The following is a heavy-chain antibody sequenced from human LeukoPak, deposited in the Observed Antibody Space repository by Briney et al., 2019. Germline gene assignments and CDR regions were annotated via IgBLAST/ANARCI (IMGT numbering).Heavy chain of an antibody. Sequence: GGSLRLSCAASGFTFSSYAMNWVRQAPGKGLEWVSSISSSSSYICYADSVKGRFTISRDNAKNSLYLQMNSLRAEDTAVYYCARDDPLAVAGTFDYWGQGTLVTVSS. V-gene: IGHV3-21*01. CDR3: ARDDPLAVAGTFDY. D-gene: IGHD6-19*01. J-gene: IGHJ4*02. CDR1: GFTFSSYA. CDR2: ISSSSSYI.